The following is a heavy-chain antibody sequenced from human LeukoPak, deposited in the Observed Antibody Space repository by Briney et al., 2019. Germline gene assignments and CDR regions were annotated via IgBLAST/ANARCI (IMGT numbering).Heavy chain of an antibody. J-gene: IGHJ4*02. D-gene: IGHD2-15*01. CDR3: ARAPFIGTWYGGLGY. Sequence: GASVKVSCKASGYTFTSYGISWVRQAPGQGLEWMGWISAYNGNTNYAQKLQGRVTMTTDTSTSTAYMELRSLRSDDTAVYYCARAPFIGTWYGGLGYWGQGTLVTVSS. CDR1: GYTFTSYG. CDR2: ISAYNGNT. V-gene: IGHV1-18*01.